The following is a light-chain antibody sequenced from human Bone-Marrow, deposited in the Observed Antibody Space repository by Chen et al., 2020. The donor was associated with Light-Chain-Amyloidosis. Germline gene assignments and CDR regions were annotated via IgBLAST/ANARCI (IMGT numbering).Light chain of an antibody. J-gene: IGKJ1*01. V-gene: IGKV4-1*01. CDR3: QQHYDTPWT. CDR2: WAS. CDR1: QSVLYSSNNKNY. Sequence: DIVMTQSPDSLAVSLGEGATINCKSSQSVLYSSNNKNYLAWYQQKTGQPPKLLIYWASIRESGVPDRFSGSGSRTDFTLTITTLQAEDVAVYYCQQHYDTPWTFGQGTKVEIK.